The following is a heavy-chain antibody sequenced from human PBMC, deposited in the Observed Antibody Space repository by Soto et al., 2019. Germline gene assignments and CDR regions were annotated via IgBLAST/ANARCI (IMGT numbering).Heavy chain of an antibody. CDR2: IKQDGSEK. J-gene: IGHJ5*02. CDR1: GFTFSSYW. Sequence: EVQLVESGGGLVQPGGSLRLSCAASGFTFSSYWMSWVRQAPGKGLEWVANIKQDGSEKYYVDSVKGRFTISRDNAKNSLYLQMNSLRAEDTAVYYCAREGTRFLEWLYWVDHWGQGTLVTVSS. V-gene: IGHV3-7*01. D-gene: IGHD3-3*01. CDR3: AREGTRFLEWLYWVDH.